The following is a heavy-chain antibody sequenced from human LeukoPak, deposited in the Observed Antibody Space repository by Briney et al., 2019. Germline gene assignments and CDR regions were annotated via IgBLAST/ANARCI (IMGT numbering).Heavy chain of an antibody. CDR2: ISTSGGTR. D-gene: IGHD2-15*01. CDR3: ARFEHCSGGSCQLNAFGI. J-gene: IGHJ3*02. V-gene: IGHV3-48*01. Sequence: GGSLRLSCAASGFTFSSYTMNWVRQAAGKGLEWVSYISTSGGTRFYADSVKGRFTISRDNAENSLYLQMNSLRAEDTAVYFCARFEHCSGGSCQLNAFGIWGQGTMVTVSS. CDR1: GFTFSSYT.